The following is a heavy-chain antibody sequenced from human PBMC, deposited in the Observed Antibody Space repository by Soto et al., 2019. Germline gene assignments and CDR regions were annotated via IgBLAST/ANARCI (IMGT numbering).Heavy chain of an antibody. V-gene: IGHV3-30*18. Sequence: GVSLRLSCAASGFTFSSYGMHWVRQAPGKGLEWVAVISYDGSNKYYADAVKGRFTISRDNSKNTLYLQMNSLRAEDTAVYYCAKDMWFGELLAGLDPSNYYYYYYGMDVWGQGTTVTVSS. CDR2: ISYDGSNK. J-gene: IGHJ6*02. CDR3: AKDMWFGELLAGLDPSNYYYYYYGMDV. CDR1: GFTFSSYG. D-gene: IGHD3-10*01.